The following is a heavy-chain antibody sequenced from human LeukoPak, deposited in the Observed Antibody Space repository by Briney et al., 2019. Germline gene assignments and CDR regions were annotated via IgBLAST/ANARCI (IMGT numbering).Heavy chain of an antibody. J-gene: IGHJ4*02. CDR2: IYYSGST. V-gene: IGHV4-59*01. Sequence: SETLSLTCTVSGGSISSYYWSWIRQPPGKGLEWIGYIYYSGSTNYNPSLKSRVTISVDTSKNQFSLKLSSVTAADTAVYYCAREAFSSSWSNPYDYWGQGALVTVSS. CDR3: AREAFSSSWSNPYDY. CDR1: GGSISSYY. D-gene: IGHD6-13*01.